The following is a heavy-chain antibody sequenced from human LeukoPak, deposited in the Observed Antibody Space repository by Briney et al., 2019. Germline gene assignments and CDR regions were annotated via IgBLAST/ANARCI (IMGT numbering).Heavy chain of an antibody. J-gene: IGHJ4*02. CDR3: ARGRESGSHLVDY. CDR1: GFTFSSYT. D-gene: IGHD1-26*01. CDR2: ISSSSSYI. Sequence: PGGSLRLSCAASGFTFSSYTMNWVRQPPGKGLEWVSSISSSSSYIYYADSVKGRFTISRDNAKNPLYLQMNSLRAEDTAVYYCARGRESGSHLVDYWGQGTLVTVSS. V-gene: IGHV3-21*01.